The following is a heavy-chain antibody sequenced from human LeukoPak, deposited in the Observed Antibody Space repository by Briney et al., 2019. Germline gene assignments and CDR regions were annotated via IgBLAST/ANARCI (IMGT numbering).Heavy chain of an antibody. V-gene: IGHV3-23*01. J-gene: IGHJ4*02. CDR2: ISGSGGST. CDR3: AKSKQWLALFDY. CDR1: GFTITDHH. Sequence: GGSLRLSCAASGFTITDHHMDWVRQAPGKGLEWVSAISGSGGSTYYADSVKGRFTISRDNSKNTLYLQMNSLRAEDTAVYYCAKSKQWLALFDYWGQGTLVTVSS. D-gene: IGHD6-19*01.